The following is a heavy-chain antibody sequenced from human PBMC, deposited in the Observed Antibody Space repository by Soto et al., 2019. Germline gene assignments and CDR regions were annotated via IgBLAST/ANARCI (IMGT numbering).Heavy chain of an antibody. CDR2: ISGSGGST. D-gene: IGHD6-19*01. CDR1: GFTFSSDA. Sequence: EVQLLESGGGLVQPGGSLRLSCAASGFTFSSDAMSWVRQAPGKGLEWVSAISGSGGSTYYADSVKGRFTISRDNSKNTLYLQMNSLRAEHTAVYYCAKVNGYRSGWFDYWGQGTLVTVSS. CDR3: AKVNGYRSGWFDY. J-gene: IGHJ4*02. V-gene: IGHV3-23*01.